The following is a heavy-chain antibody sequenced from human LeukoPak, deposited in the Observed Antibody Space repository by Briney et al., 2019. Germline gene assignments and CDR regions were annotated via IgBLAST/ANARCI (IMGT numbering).Heavy chain of an antibody. CDR1: GFTSSGDW. CDR2: SKNDGSST. V-gene: IGHV3-74*01. Sequence: VGSLRLSCAVSGFTSSGDWMHWVRQAPGKGLVWVSRSKNDGSSTSYADSVKGRFTISRDNAKNTLYLQMNSLRADDTAVYYCARELPRIGGQTDASVIWGQGTMVTVS. CDR3: ARELPRIGGQTDASVI. D-gene: IGHD3-16*01. J-gene: IGHJ3*02.